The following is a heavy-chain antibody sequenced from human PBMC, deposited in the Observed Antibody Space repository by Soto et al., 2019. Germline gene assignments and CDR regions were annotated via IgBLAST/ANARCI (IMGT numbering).Heavy chain of an antibody. Sequence: EVQLVESGGGLVQPGRSLRLSCAASGFTFDDYAMHWVRQAPGKGLEWVSGISWNSGSIGYADSVKGRFTNSRDNAKNSLYLQMNSLRAEDTALYYCAKDTRSSGWYPFDAFDIWGQGTMVTVSS. D-gene: IGHD6-19*01. V-gene: IGHV3-9*01. CDR1: GFTFDDYA. CDR2: ISWNSGSI. J-gene: IGHJ3*02. CDR3: AKDTRSSGWYPFDAFDI.